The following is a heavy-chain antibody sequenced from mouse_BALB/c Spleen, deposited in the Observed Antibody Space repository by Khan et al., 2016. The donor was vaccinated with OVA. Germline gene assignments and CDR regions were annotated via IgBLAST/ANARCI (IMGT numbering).Heavy chain of an antibody. D-gene: IGHD2-14*01. CDR2: INPSSGYT. J-gene: IGHJ3*01. Sequence: QVQLKQSGAELARPGASVKMSCKASGYTFTSYTIHWIKQRPGQGLEWIGYINPSSGYTNYNQKFKDKATLTADKSSTTAYMQLSSLTSDDSAVYYCARDGAYYRSDSWFAYWGQGTLVTVSA. CDR1: GYTFTSYT. CDR3: ARDGAYYRSDSWFAY. V-gene: IGHV1-4*01.